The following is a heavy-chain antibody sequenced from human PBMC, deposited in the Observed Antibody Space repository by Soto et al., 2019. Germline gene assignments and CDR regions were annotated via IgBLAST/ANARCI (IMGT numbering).Heavy chain of an antibody. CDR1: GGSLTGYY. CDR3: ARGQEGIVATH. J-gene: IGHJ4*02. V-gene: IGHV4-34*01. Sequence: QVQLQQWGAGLLKPSETLSLTCTVNGGSLTGYYWSWIRQPPGKGLEWIGEVKDGGSTNYSPSLRGRGSISADTSKNHFSLRLNSETAADTAVYFCARGQEGIVATHWDQGALVTVSS. CDR2: VKDGGST. D-gene: IGHD5-12*01.